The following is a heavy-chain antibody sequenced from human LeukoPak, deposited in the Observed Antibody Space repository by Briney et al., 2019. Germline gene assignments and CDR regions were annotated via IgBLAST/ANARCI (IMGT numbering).Heavy chain of an antibody. V-gene: IGHV4-34*01. CDR3: ARGGAYCGGDCYIPNFDY. D-gene: IGHD2-21*02. J-gene: IGHJ4*02. CDR2: INHSGST. Sequence: SETLSLTCAVYGGSFSGYYWSWIRQPPGKGLEWIGEINHSGSTNYNPSLKSRVTISVDTSKNQFSLKLSSVTAADTAVYYCARGGAYCGGDCYIPNFDYWGQGTLVTVSS. CDR1: GGSFSGYY.